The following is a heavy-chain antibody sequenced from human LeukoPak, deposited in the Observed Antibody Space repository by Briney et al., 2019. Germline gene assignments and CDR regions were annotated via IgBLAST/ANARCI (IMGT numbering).Heavy chain of an antibody. D-gene: IGHD6-13*01. CDR1: GYTFIAYY. V-gene: IGHV1-2*02. J-gene: IGHJ4*02. CDR2: INPNSGAT. Sequence: ASVKVSCKASGYTFIAYYMFWVRQAPGQGLEWMGWINPNSGATGHAQKFQGRVTMTRDTSISTSYMEVTGLRSDDTAVYYCARDSIGQQLTYWGQGTLVTVSS. CDR3: ARDSIGQQLTY.